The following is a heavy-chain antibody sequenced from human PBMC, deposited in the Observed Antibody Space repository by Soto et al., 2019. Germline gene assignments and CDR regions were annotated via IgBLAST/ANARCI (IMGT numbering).Heavy chain of an antibody. CDR3: ARVPSSGYYPEDYFDY. D-gene: IGHD3-22*01. Sequence: PSETLSLTCTVSGGSISSYYWSWIRQPPGKGLEWIGYIYYSGSTNYNPSLKSRVTISVDTSKNQFSLKLSSVTAADTAVYYCARVPSSGYYPEDYFDYWGQGTLVTVSS. CDR1: GGSISSYY. V-gene: IGHV4-59*01. J-gene: IGHJ4*02. CDR2: IYYSGST.